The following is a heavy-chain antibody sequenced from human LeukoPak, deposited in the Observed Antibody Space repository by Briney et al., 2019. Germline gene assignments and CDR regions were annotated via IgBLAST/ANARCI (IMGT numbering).Heavy chain of an antibody. Sequence: SETLSLTCTVSGGSISSSSYYWGWIRQPPGKGLEWIGSIYYSGSTYYNPSLKSRVTISVDTSKNQFSLKLSSVTAADTAVYYCARRAWNYYDSSGYYYLDYWGQGTLVTVSS. CDR3: ARRAWNYYDSSGYYYLDY. V-gene: IGHV4-39*01. D-gene: IGHD3-22*01. CDR1: GGSISSSSYY. J-gene: IGHJ4*02. CDR2: IYYSGST.